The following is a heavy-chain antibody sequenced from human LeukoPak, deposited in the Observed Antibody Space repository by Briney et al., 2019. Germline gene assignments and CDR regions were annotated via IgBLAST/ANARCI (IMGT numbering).Heavy chain of an antibody. Sequence: PGGSLRLSCAGSGFTFSNSWMHWVRQAPGKGLVWVSRINPDGSSTTYADSVKGRFTISRDNAKNTLYLQMHSLRAEDTAVYHCARDGPDAFDIWGRGTMVTVSS. J-gene: IGHJ3*02. CDR2: INPDGSST. CDR1: GFTFSNSW. D-gene: IGHD1-14*01. CDR3: ARDGPDAFDI. V-gene: IGHV3-74*01.